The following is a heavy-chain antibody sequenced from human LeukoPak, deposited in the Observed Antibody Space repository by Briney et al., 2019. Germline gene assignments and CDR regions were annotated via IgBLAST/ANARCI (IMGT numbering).Heavy chain of an antibody. V-gene: IGHV1-69*01. J-gene: IGHJ4*02. CDR2: IIPIFGTA. Sequence: SVKVSFKASGGNFNSYAISWVRQAPGQGVEWMGGIIPIFGTANCAQKFQGRVTITADESTSTAYMELSSLRSEDTAVYYCARLNITIFGVVIPIYDYWGQGTLVTVSS. D-gene: IGHD3-3*01. CDR1: GGNFNSYA. CDR3: ARLNITIFGVVIPIYDY.